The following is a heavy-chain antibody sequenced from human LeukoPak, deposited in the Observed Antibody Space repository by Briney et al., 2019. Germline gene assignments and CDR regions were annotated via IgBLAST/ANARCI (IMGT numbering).Heavy chain of an antibody. V-gene: IGHV3-30*02. J-gene: IGHJ4*02. Sequence: GGSLRLSCAASGVRFSNYGMHWVRQAPGKGLDWVASIWSDGSNEEYADSVRGRFTISRDNSKNTLYRQMNSLRAEDTAVYYCAKDLSGSLDYWGQGTLVTVSS. D-gene: IGHD3-3*01. CDR1: GVRFSNYG. CDR3: AKDLSGSLDY. CDR2: IWSDGSNE.